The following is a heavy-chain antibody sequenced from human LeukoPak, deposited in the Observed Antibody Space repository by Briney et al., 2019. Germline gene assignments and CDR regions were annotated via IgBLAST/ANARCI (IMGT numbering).Heavy chain of an antibody. CDR3: ARDRCSSTSCYTELDY. CDR1: GDTFSSYA. CDR2: IIPIFGTA. Sequence: SVKVSCKASGDTFSSYAISWVRQAPGQGLEWMGGIIPIFGTANYAQKFQGRVTITTDESTSTAYMELSSLRSEDTAVYYCARDRCSSTSCYTELDYWGQGTLVTVSS. J-gene: IGHJ4*02. V-gene: IGHV1-69*05. D-gene: IGHD2-2*02.